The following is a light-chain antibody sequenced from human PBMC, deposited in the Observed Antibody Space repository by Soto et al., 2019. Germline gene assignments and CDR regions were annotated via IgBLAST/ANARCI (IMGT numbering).Light chain of an antibody. CDR1: QNIANY. Sequence: EIVMTQSPATLSVSPGERVTLSCRASQNIANYLAWYQRKPGQGPRLLIYGASTRATGIPARFSGSGSEREFTLTINSLQSEDFAVYYCQQYYNWPPYTFGQGTNLDIK. CDR3: QQYYNWPPYT. CDR2: GAS. V-gene: IGKV3-15*01. J-gene: IGKJ2*01.